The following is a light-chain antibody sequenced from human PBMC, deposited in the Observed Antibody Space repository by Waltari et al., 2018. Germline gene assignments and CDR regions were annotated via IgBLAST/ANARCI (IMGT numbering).Light chain of an antibody. CDR3: SAYTSSSTLV. J-gene: IGLJ1*01. CDR2: DVS. V-gene: IGLV2-14*01. Sequence: QSALTQPASVSGSSGQSITISCTGTSSDVGGYNYVSWYQQHPGKAPKLMIYDVSKRPSGVSKRFAGSKAGNAASRTISGLQAEDEAEYYCSAYTSSSTLVFGTGTKVTVL. CDR1: SSDVGGYNY.